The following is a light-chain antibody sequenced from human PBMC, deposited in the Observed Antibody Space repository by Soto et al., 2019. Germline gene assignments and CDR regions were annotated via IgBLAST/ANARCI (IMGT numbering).Light chain of an antibody. CDR3: QQYGSSGT. V-gene: IGKV3-20*01. CDR1: QSVSTNY. Sequence: EIVLTHSPGTLSLYPGERATLSCRASQSVSTNYLAWYQQKPGQAPRLLIYGASNRATGIPDRFSGSGSGTDFTLTISRLEPEDFAVYYCQQYGSSGTFGQGTKVDIK. J-gene: IGKJ1*01. CDR2: GAS.